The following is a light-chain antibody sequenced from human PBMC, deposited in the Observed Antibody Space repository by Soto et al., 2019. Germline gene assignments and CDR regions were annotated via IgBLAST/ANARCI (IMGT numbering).Light chain of an antibody. CDR2: EVS. CDR1: SSDVGSYNL. CDR3: CSYAGYSTLV. V-gene: IGLV2-23*02. J-gene: IGLJ3*02. Sequence: QSALTQPASVSGSPGQSITISCTGASSDVGSYNLVSWYQQHPGKAPKFLIYEVSKRPSGVSNRFSGSKSGNTASLTISGLQAEDEADYYCCSYAGYSTLVFGGGTQLTVL.